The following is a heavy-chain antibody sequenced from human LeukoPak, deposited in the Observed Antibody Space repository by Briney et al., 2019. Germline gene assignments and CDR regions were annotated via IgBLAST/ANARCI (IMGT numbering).Heavy chain of an antibody. D-gene: IGHD6-13*01. J-gene: IGHJ5*02. CDR3: ARGAHYSSSWYWFDP. Sequence: SVKVSCKAFGGTFSSYAISWVRQAPGQGLEWMGGIIPIFGTANYAQKFRGRVTITADESTSTAYMELSSLRSEDTAVYYCARGAHYSSSWYWFDPWGQGTLVTVSS. CDR1: GGTFSSYA. V-gene: IGHV1-69*13. CDR2: IIPIFGTA.